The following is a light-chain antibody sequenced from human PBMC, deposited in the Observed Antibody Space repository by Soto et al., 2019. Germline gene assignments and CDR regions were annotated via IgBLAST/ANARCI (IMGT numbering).Light chain of an antibody. V-gene: IGLV1-40*01. Sequence: QSVLTQPPSVSGAPGQRVAISFTGSSSNIGAEYDVHWYQQLPGTAPKRLIYGDNNRPSGVPDRFSGSKSGTSASLAITGLQPEDEADYYCQSYDSRLTTFVF. CDR1: SSNIGAEYD. J-gene: IGLJ6*01. CDR3: QSYDSRLTTFV. CDR2: GDN.